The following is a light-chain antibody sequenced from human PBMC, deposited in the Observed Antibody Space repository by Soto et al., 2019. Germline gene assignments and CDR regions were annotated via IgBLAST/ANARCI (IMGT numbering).Light chain of an antibody. CDR3: SSYTSSSTYV. J-gene: IGLJ1*01. CDR1: STDVGGYNY. CDR2: EVS. V-gene: IGLV2-14*01. Sequence: QSVLTQPASVSGSPGQSITISCTGSSTDVGGYNYVSWYQQHPGKAPKVMIYEVSNRPSGVSNRFSGSMSGNTASLAISGLQAEDEADYYYSSYTSSSTYVFXTETKGTVL.